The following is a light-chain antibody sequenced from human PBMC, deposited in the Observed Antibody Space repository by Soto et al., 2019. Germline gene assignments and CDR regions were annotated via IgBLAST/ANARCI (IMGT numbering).Light chain of an antibody. Sequence: DVRITQSPATLSASVGDRVTITCRASEDIRTWLAWYQQKPGKAPKLLIYSASSLETGVPSRFSGSGSGTDFTLTISSLQPDDFAAYFCQHYKSFSLTFGGGTKVDIK. J-gene: IGKJ4*01. CDR1: EDIRTW. V-gene: IGKV1-5*03. CDR3: QHYKSFSLT. CDR2: SAS.